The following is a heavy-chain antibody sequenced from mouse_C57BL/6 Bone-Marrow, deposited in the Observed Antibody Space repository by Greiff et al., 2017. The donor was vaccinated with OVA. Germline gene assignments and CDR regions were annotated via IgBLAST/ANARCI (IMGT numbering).Heavy chain of an antibody. Sequence: QVQLQQSGAELVRPGASVTLSCKASGYTFTDYEMHWVKQTPVHGLEWIGAIDPETGGTAYNQKFKGKAILTADKSSSTAYMELRSLTSEDSAVYYCTRGSEFITTVVRWYFDVWGTGTTVTVSS. CDR1: GYTFTDYE. J-gene: IGHJ1*03. CDR3: TRGSEFITTVVRWYFDV. V-gene: IGHV1-15*01. D-gene: IGHD1-1*01. CDR2: IDPETGGT.